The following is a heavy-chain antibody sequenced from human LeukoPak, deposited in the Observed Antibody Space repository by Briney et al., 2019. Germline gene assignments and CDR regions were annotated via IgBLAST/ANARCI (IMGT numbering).Heavy chain of an antibody. Sequence: GGSLSLSCAASGFAFGTYAMSWVRQAPEKGLEWVSALSGSGASTYYADSVKGRFTISRDNSKNTLYLQMNSLRAEDTAVYYCAKDQSYGFDYWGQGTLVTVSS. CDR3: AKDQSYGFDY. CDR1: GFAFGTYA. CDR2: LSGSGAST. D-gene: IGHD5-18*01. V-gene: IGHV3-23*01. J-gene: IGHJ4*02.